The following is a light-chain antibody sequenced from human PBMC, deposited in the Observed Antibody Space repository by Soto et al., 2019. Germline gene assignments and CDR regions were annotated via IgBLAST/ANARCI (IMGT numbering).Light chain of an antibody. CDR1: HSDTSSY. CDR2: AAS. V-gene: IGKV3-20*01. Sequence: LRHSPGTLCLSPGERATLSCRASHSDTSSYSAWYQQKPGQAPRLLISAASSRATGIPDRFSGRGAGTDFTLTISRLEPEDFAVYYCQQYGYSATFGGGTKVDIK. CDR3: QQYGYSAT. J-gene: IGKJ4*01.